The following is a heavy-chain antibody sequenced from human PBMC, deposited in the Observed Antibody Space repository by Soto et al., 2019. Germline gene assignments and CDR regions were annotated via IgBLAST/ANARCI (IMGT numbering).Heavy chain of an antibody. CDR1: GFTFRSYA. D-gene: IGHD3-10*01. Sequence: GGSLRLSCAASGFTFRSYAMTWVRQAPGKGLEWVSGISASGSSTYDADFVKGRFTISRDNSKDTLYLQMNSLRAEDTAVYYCAKDSLHYYGSGSCYDFWGQGTLVTVSS. J-gene: IGHJ4*02. V-gene: IGHV3-23*01. CDR3: AKDSLHYYGSGSCYDF. CDR2: ISASGSST.